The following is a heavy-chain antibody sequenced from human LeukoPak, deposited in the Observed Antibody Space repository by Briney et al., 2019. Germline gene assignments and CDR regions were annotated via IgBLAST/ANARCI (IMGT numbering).Heavy chain of an antibody. CDR2: ISWNSGSI. J-gene: IGHJ4*02. D-gene: IGHD6-19*01. Sequence: GGSLRLSCAASGFTFDDYAMHWVRQAPGKGLEWVSGISWNSGSIGYADSVKGRFTISRDNAKNSLYLQMNSLRAEDTAVYYCTKDWGYSSGWDWGQGTLVTVSS. V-gene: IGHV3-9*01. CDR3: TKDWGYSSGWD. CDR1: GFTFDDYA.